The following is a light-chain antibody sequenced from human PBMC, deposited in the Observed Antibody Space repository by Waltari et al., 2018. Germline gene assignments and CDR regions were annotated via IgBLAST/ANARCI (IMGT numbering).Light chain of an antibody. V-gene: IGLV2-23*02. Sequence: QSALPQPASVSGSPGQSITISCTGTSSDVGAYNSVSWYQQHPGKVPNLMIYDVSKRPSGVSDRFSGSKSDNTASLTISGLQAEDEADYYCCSYAGSTTLIFGGGTKLTVL. CDR2: DVS. J-gene: IGLJ2*01. CDR3: CSYAGSTTLI. CDR1: SSDVGAYNS.